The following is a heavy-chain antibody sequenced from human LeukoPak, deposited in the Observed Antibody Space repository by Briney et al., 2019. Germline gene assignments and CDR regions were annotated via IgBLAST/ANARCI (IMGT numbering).Heavy chain of an antibody. CDR3: ARETSVAGFEN. CDR2: IYYGGIT. J-gene: IGHJ4*01. D-gene: IGHD6-19*01. V-gene: IGHV4-59*01. CDR1: GGSISGYY. Sequence: SETLSLTCTVSGGSISGYYWSWIRQPPGKGLEWIGYIYYGGITNYKPSLKSRLTISVDMSKNHFSLKLNSVTAAGTAVYYCARETSVAGFENWGQGTLVTVSS.